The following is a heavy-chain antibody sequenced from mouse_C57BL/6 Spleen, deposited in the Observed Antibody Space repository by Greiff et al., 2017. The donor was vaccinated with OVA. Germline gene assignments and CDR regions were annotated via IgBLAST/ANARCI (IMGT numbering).Heavy chain of an antibody. D-gene: IGHD3-1*01. J-gene: IGHJ3*01. CDR3: ATGGLTFSAWFAY. Sequence: VQLQQSGPELVKPGASVTISCKASGYAFSSSWMNWVKQRPGKGLEWIGRIYPGDGDTNYNGKFKGKATLTADKSSSTASMQLSSLTSEDSAVYFCATGGLTFSAWFAYWGQGTLVTVSA. V-gene: IGHV1-82*01. CDR1: GYAFSSSW. CDR2: IYPGDGDT.